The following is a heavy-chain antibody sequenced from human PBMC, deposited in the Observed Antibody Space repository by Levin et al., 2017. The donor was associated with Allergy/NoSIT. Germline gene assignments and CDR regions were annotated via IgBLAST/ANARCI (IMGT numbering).Heavy chain of an antibody. Sequence: GGSLRLSCAASGFTFSSYSMNWVRQAPGKGLEWVSSISSSSSYIYYADSVKGRFTISRDNAKNSLYLQMNSLRAEDTAVYYCARAMIAAAAPTDYWGQGTLVTVSS. V-gene: IGHV3-21*01. D-gene: IGHD6-13*01. CDR2: ISSSSSYI. J-gene: IGHJ4*02. CDR3: ARAMIAAAAPTDY. CDR1: GFTFSSYS.